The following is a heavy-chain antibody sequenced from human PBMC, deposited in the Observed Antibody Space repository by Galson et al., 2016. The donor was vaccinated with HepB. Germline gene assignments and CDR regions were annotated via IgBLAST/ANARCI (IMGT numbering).Heavy chain of an antibody. CDR1: GLTFSSHG. CDR3: AKDRNDWSFDY. CDR2: IWYDGSQK. J-gene: IGHJ4*02. D-gene: IGHD3-9*01. Sequence: SLRLSCAASGLTFSSHGFHWVRQGPGKGLEWVAIIWYDGSQKYYADSVRGRSTISRDNSKNTLYLQMNSLRVEDTAVYYCAKDRNDWSFDYWGQGALVTVSS. V-gene: IGHV3-33*06.